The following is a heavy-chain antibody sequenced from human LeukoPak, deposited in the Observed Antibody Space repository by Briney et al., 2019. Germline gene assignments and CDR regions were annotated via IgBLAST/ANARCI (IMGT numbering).Heavy chain of an antibody. CDR3: VRDFNWAIGY. J-gene: IGHJ4*02. Sequence: SQTLSLTCVISGDSVSSKSVSWSCVRQSPSRGLEYLGRTRYRSTWNTFYSLSVEGRITINADTSRNEVSLRLSSVTPEDTALYYCVRDFNWAIGYWGQGTLVTVSS. CDR2: TRYRSTWNT. D-gene: IGHD3-16*01. CDR1: GDSVSSKSVS. V-gene: IGHV6-1*01.